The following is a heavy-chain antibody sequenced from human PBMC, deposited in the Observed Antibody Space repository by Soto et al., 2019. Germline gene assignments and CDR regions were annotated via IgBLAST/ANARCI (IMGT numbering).Heavy chain of an antibody. D-gene: IGHD3-16*02. V-gene: IGHV4-30-4*01. J-gene: IGHJ3*02. CDR2: IYYSGST. CDR1: GGSISSGDYY. Sequence: QVQLQESGPGLVKPSQTLSLTCTVSGGSISSGDYYWSWIRQPPGKGLEWIGYIYYSGSTYYNPSLKGGVTRSVETSKNQFALKLSSVTAADTAVYYCARVVLYYDYVWGSYRTPPDAFDIWGQGTMVTVSS. CDR3: ARVVLYYDYVWGSYRTPPDAFDI.